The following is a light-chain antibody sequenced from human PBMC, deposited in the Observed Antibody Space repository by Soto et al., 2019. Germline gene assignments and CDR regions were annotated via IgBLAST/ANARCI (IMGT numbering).Light chain of an antibody. Sequence: QSALTQPASVSGSPGQSITISCTGTASNVGTYNYVSWYQQYPDKVPKLLIYDVTKRPPGVSDRFSGSKSGNTASLTISGLQAEDEADYYCISYTSSQTGVFGTGTKLTVL. V-gene: IGLV2-14*01. J-gene: IGLJ1*01. CDR3: ISYTSSQTGV. CDR1: ASNVGTYNY. CDR2: DVT.